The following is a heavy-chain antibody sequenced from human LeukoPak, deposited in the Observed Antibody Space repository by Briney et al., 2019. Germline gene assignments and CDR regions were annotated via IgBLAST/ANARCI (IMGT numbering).Heavy chain of an antibody. Sequence: SETLSLTCTVSGGSISSSSNYWGWIRQPPGKGLEWIGSIYYSGSTYYKPSLKSRVTISVDTSKNQFSMKVSSVTAADTAVYYCARDQGSYYGVDVWGQGTTVTVSS. CDR1: GGSISSSSNY. J-gene: IGHJ6*02. V-gene: IGHV4-39*02. CDR2: IYYSGST. CDR3: ARDQGSYYGVDV.